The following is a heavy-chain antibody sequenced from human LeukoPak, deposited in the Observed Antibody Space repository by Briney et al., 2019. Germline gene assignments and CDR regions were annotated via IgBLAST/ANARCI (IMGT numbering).Heavy chain of an antibody. J-gene: IGHJ6*03. V-gene: IGHV3-21*01. Sequence: KPGESLRLSCAASGFTFSSFSMNWVRQAPGKGLEWVSSMSSSTTYIYYADSVKGRFTISRDNAKDSLYLQMSSLRAEDTAVYYCARLFKERSRSNYYMDVWGIGTTVTVSS. CDR3: ARLFKERSRSNYYMDV. CDR1: GFTFSSFS. CDR2: MSSSTTYI. D-gene: IGHD3-3*01.